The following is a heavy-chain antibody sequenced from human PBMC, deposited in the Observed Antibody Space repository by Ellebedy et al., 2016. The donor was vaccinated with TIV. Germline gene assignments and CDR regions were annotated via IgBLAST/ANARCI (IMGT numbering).Heavy chain of an antibody. J-gene: IGHJ4*02. V-gene: IGHV3-30*04. CDR3: ARALNHVDTVSTAPLDC. Sequence: PGGSLRLSCAASGFTFRSYAMNWVRQAPGKGLEWVALISYDGSNKYFADSVQGRFTISRDNSQNTLYLLMNSLRGDDTAIYYCARALNHVDTVSTAPLDCWGQGTLVTVSS. CDR2: ISYDGSNK. D-gene: IGHD5/OR15-5a*01. CDR1: GFTFRSYA.